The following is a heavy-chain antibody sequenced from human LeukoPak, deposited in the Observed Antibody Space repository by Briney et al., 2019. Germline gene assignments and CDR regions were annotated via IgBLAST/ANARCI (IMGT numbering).Heavy chain of an antibody. D-gene: IGHD5-12*01. J-gene: IGHJ4*02. V-gene: IGHV3-30*03. CDR1: GFTFSSYG. Sequence: GGSLRLSCAASGFTFSSYGMHWVRQAPGEGLEWVAVISYDGSNKYYADSVKGRFTISRDNSKNTLYLQMNSLRAEDTAVYYCARGVATKTVDYWGQGTLVTVSS. CDR3: ARGVATKTVDY. CDR2: ISYDGSNK.